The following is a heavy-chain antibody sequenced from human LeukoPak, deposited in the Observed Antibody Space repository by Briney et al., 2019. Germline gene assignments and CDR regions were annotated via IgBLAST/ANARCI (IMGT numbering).Heavy chain of an antibody. CDR1: GYSFTSYW. D-gene: IGHD2-2*01. CDR3: ARHNSQYQLLLPVDC. V-gene: IGHV5-51*01. CDR2: IYPGDSDT. J-gene: IGHJ4*02. Sequence: GESLKISCKGSGYSFTSYWIGWVRQMPGKGLGWMGIIYPGDSDTRYSPSFQGQVTISADKSITTAYLQWSSLKASDTAMYYCARHNSQYQLLLPVDCWGQGTLVTVSS.